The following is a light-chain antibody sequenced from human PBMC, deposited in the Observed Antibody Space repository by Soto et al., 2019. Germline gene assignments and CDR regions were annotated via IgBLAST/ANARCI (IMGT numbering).Light chain of an antibody. Sequence: EIVLTQSPATLSLSPGERATLSCRASQTLTSNYLAWYQQKPGQAPRLLIHGAASRATGIPDRFSGSGFGTTVALTACRLQPKDSALYFGQPPGDSLLTFGGGIKVEIK. CDR2: GAA. CDR1: QTLTSNY. J-gene: IGKJ4*01. V-gene: IGKV3-20*01. CDR3: QPPGDSLLT.